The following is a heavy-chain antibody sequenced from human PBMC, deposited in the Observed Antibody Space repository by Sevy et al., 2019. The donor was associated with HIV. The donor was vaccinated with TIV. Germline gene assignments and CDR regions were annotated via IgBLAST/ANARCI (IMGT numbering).Heavy chain of an antibody. CDR2: IGGSGDYT. CDR3: AKKMCGGSGMALLIDY. V-gene: IGHV3-23*01. Sequence: GGFLRLSCAASGFTFSNFAMGWVRQAPGKGLEWVSAIGGSGDYTYYADSVKGRFTISRDNSKNSLYLQMNSLRAEDTTVLDSAKKMCGGSGMALLIDYWGQGTLVTVSS. J-gene: IGHJ4*02. CDR1: GFTFSNFA. D-gene: IGHD3-10*02.